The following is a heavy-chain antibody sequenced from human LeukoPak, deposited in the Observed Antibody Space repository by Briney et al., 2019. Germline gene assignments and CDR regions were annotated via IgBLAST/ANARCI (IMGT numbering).Heavy chain of an antibody. J-gene: IGHJ4*02. CDR2: INPNSGGT. V-gene: IGHV1-2*02. Sequence: GASVKVSCKASGGTFSSYAISWVRQAPGQGLEWMGWINPNSGGTNYAQKFQGRVTMTRDTSISTAYMELSRLRSDDTAVYYCATAKLPYYFDYWGQGTLVTVSS. CDR3: ATAKLPYYFDY. CDR1: GGTFSSYA.